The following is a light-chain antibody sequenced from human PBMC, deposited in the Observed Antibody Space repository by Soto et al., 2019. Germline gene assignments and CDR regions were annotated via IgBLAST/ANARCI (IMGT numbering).Light chain of an antibody. CDR2: LGS. Sequence: DIVMTQSPLSLPVTPGERASISCTSSQSLLKRSSKNHLNWYLQKAGQSPQLLIYLGSTRAFGVPDRFSGSGSGTDFTLKISRVQAEDVGIYCCMQSLKTPLTFGGGTKVDIK. J-gene: IGKJ4*01. CDR3: MQSLKTPLT. CDR1: QSLLKRSSKNH. V-gene: IGKV2-28*01.